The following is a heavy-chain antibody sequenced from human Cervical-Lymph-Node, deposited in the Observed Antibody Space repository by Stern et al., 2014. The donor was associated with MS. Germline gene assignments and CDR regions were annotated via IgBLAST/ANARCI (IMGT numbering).Heavy chain of an antibody. D-gene: IGHD6-6*01. V-gene: IGHV1-2*02. J-gene: IGHJ5*02. Sequence: VQLVESEAEVEKPGASVKVSCKASGYIFTDYYLHWVRQAPGQGLEWMGRINPKSGGTSYAQSFQGRVTLTRDTSITTAYMDLSRLTSDDTAVYYCTRAIRIADRPSPGGHWFDPWGQGTLVIVSS. CDR3: TRAIRIADRPSPGGHWFDP. CDR2: INPKSGGT. CDR1: GYIFTDYY.